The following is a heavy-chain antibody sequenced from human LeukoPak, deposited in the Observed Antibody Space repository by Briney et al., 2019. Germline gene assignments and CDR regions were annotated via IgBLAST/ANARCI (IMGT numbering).Heavy chain of an antibody. CDR2: ISGSGGST. CDR1: GFPFSTYW. V-gene: IGHV3-23*01. CDR3: AKDRAYDDDAFDI. D-gene: IGHD3-22*01. J-gene: IGHJ3*02. Sequence: PGGSLRLSRAASGFPFSTYWMSWVRQAPGKGLEWVSAISGSGGSTYYADSVKGRFTISRDNSKNTLYLQMNSLRAEDTAVYYCAKDRAYDDDAFDIWGQGTMVTVSS.